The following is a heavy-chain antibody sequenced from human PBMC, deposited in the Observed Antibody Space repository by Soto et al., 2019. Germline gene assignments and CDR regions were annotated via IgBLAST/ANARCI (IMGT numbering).Heavy chain of an antibody. CDR2: INPNSGGT. CDR3: ARDRVLRFLADTKYYCYGMDV. CDR1: GYTFTGYY. Sequence: ASVKVSCKASGYTFTGYYMHWVRQAPGQGLEWMGWINPNSGGTNYAQKFQGWVTMTRDTSISTAYMELSRLRSDDTAVYYCARDRVLRFLADTKYYCYGMDVWGQGTTVTVSS. J-gene: IGHJ6*02. V-gene: IGHV1-2*04. D-gene: IGHD3-3*01.